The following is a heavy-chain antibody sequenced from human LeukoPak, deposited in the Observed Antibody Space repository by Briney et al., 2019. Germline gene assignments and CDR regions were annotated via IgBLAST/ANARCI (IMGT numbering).Heavy chain of an antibody. D-gene: IGHD3-3*01. J-gene: IGHJ6*03. V-gene: IGHV3-23*01. Sequence: GGSLKLSCAASGFTFSSYAMSWVRQAPGKGLEWVSAISGSGGSTYYADSVKGRFTISRDNSKNTLYLQMNSLRAEDTAVYYCAKSPYDFWSGYYSHYYYYYMDVWGKGTTVTVSS. CDR3: AKSPYDFWSGYYSHYYYYYMDV. CDR2: ISGSGGST. CDR1: GFTFSSYA.